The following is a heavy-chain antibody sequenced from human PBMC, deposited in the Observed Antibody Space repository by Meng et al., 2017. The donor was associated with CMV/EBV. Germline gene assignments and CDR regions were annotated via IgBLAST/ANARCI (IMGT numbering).Heavy chain of an antibody. D-gene: IGHD4-11*01. V-gene: IGHV4-34*01. J-gene: IGHJ6*02. CDR1: GGSFSGYY. Sequence: SETLSLTCAVYGGSFSGYYWSWIRQPPGKGLEWIGEINHSGSTNYNPSLKSRVTISVDTSKNQFSLKLSSVTAADTAVYYCARVGYSNYEPLYYYYGMDVWGQGTTVTVSS. CDR2: INHSGST. CDR3: ARVGYSNYEPLYYYYGMDV.